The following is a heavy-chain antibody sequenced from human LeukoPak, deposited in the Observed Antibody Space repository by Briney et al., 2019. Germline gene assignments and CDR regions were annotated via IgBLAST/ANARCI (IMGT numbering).Heavy chain of an antibody. D-gene: IGHD3-3*01. V-gene: IGHV1-18*01. Sequence: ASVKVSCKASGYTFTSYGISWVRQAPGQGLEWMGWISAYNGNTNYAQKLQGRVTMTTDTSTSTAYMELRSLRFDDTAVFYCARDQYDTWSRRGNFDSWGQGTLVIVSS. J-gene: IGHJ4*02. CDR1: GYTFTSYG. CDR2: ISAYNGNT. CDR3: ARDQYDTWSRRGNFDS.